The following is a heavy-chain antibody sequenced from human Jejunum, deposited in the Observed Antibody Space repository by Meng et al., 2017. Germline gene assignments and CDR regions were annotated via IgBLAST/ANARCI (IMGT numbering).Heavy chain of an antibody. Sequence: QGTLQQAAPELVKAAQILSLTCTVRGGSMNSAGHYWSWIRQDPGKGLEWIGYIHYSGGTYYNPSLKSRVTISVETSKNQFSLKLNSVSAADTAVYYCARATAGNSEYFQNWGQGTLVTVSS. CDR2: IHYSGGT. V-gene: IGHV4-31*03. CDR3: ARATAGNSEYFQN. CDR1: GGSMNSAGHY. D-gene: IGHD4-23*01. J-gene: IGHJ1*01.